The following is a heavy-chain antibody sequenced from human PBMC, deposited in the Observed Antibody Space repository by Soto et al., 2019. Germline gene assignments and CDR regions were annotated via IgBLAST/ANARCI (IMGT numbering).Heavy chain of an antibody. V-gene: IGHV1-69*01. CDR1: GGTFSSYA. CDR3: ARAVVVPADSYYYYGMDV. Sequence: QVQLVQSGAEVKKPGSSVKVSCKASGGTFSSYAISWVRQAPGQGLEWVGGIIPIFGTANYAQKFQGRVTITADESTSTAYMELSSLRSEDTAVYYCARAVVVPADSYYYYGMDVWGQGTTVTVSS. CDR2: IIPIFGTA. D-gene: IGHD2-2*01. J-gene: IGHJ6*02.